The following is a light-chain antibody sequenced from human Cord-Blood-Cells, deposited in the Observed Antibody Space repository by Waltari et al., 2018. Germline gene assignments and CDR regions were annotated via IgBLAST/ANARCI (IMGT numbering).Light chain of an antibody. CDR3: QQYYSTPWT. Sequence: DIVMTQSPDSMAVSLGERATINCKSSQSVLYSSNNKNYLAWYQQKPGQPPKLLIYWASTRESGVPDRFSSSGSGTDVTLTISSLQAEDVAVYYCQQYYSTPWTFGQGTKVEIK. V-gene: IGKV4-1*01. CDR2: WAS. CDR1: QSVLYSSNNKNY. J-gene: IGKJ1*01.